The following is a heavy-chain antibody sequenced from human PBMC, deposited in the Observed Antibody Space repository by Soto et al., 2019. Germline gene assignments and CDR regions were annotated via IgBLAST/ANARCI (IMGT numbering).Heavy chain of an antibody. CDR2: ISAYNGNT. Sequence: QVQLEQSGAEVKKPGASEKVSCKASGYTFTSYGISWVRQAPGQGLEWMGWISAYNGNTNYAQKLQGRVTMTTDTSTSTAYMELRSLRSDDTAVYYCARDFYYFWSGPRYYFDYCGQGPLVTVSS. D-gene: IGHD3-3*01. CDR3: ARDFYYFWSGPRYYFDY. CDR1: GYTFTSYG. V-gene: IGHV1-18*01. J-gene: IGHJ4*02.